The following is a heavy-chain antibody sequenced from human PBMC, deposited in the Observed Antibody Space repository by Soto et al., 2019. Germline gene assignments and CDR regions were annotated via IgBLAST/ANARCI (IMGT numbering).Heavy chain of an antibody. Sequence: GGSLRLSCAASGFTFSSYGMHWVRQAPGKGLEWVAVISYDGSNKYYADSVKGRFTISRDNSKNTLYLQMNSLRAEDTAVYYCAKVLRGPGFYLYYYYGMDVWGQGTTVTVSS. V-gene: IGHV3-30*18. D-gene: IGHD3-10*01. CDR3: AKVLRGPGFYLYYYYGMDV. J-gene: IGHJ6*02. CDR1: GFTFSSYG. CDR2: ISYDGSNK.